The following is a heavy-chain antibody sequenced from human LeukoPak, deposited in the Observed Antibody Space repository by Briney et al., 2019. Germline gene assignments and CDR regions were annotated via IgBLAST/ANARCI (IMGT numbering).Heavy chain of an antibody. J-gene: IGHJ4*02. Sequence: GGSLRLSCAASGFTVSSNYMSWVRQAPGKGLEWVSVIYSGGSTYYADSVKGRFTISRHNSKNTLYLQMNNLRAEDTAVYYCATAIAAAGTAGYGYWGQGTLVTVSS. D-gene: IGHD6-13*01. CDR3: ATAIAAAGTAGYGY. CDR2: IYSGGST. V-gene: IGHV3-53*04. CDR1: GFTVSSNY.